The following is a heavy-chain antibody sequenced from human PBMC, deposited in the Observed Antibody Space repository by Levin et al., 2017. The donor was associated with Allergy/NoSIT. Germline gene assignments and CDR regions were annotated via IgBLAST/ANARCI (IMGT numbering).Heavy chain of an antibody. Sequence: SQTLSLTCTVSGGSISSGGYYWSWIRQHPGKGLEWIGYIYYSGSTYYNPSLKSRITISIDTSKNQFSLKLSSVTAADAAVYYCARDLGDGYYYYMDVWGKGTTVTVSS. D-gene: IGHD5-24*01. J-gene: IGHJ6*03. CDR1: GGSISSGGYY. CDR3: ARDLGDGYYYYMDV. CDR2: IYYSGST. V-gene: IGHV4-31*03.